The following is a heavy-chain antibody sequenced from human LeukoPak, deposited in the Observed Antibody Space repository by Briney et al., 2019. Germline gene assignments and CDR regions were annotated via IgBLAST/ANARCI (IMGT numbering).Heavy chain of an antibody. D-gene: IGHD3-22*01. CDR3: ASPYYYDGSSYYHFFDH. CDR2: IRFDGSIK. Sequence: GGSLRLSCAASGFTFNNYAMNWVRQAPGKGLEWVALIRFDGSIKYYADSVKGRFTISGDNSRNTLYLQMNNLRTEDTAVYYCASPYYYDGSSYYHFFDHWGQGTLVTVSS. J-gene: IGHJ4*02. V-gene: IGHV3-30*02. CDR1: GFTFNNYA.